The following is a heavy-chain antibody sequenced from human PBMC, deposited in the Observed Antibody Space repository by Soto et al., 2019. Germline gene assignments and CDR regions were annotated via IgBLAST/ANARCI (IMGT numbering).Heavy chain of an antibody. D-gene: IGHD3-3*01. CDR1: RFTFSSYA. J-gene: IGHJ4*02. Sequence: GGSLRLSCAASRFTFSSYAMHWVRQAPGKGLEWVAVISYDGSNKYYADSVKGRFTISRDNSKNTLYLQMNSLTAEDTAVYYCARDFWSGYYYFDYWGQGTLVTVSS. CDR2: ISYDGSNK. CDR3: ARDFWSGYYYFDY. V-gene: IGHV3-30-3*01.